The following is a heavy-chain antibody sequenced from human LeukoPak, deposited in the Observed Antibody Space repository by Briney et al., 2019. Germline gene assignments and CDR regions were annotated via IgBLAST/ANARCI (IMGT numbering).Heavy chain of an antibody. Sequence: SETLSLTCTVSDGSISSTTYYWGWIRQPPGRGLEWIGNLYSSGSTYYKASLESRVTISVDTSKNQLSLKLRSLTAADTAVYYCARAPVYYYDSSGYFDYWGQGTLVTVSS. D-gene: IGHD3-22*01. J-gene: IGHJ4*02. CDR1: DGSISSTTYY. CDR3: ARAPVYYYDSSGYFDY. CDR2: LYSSGST. V-gene: IGHV4-39*07.